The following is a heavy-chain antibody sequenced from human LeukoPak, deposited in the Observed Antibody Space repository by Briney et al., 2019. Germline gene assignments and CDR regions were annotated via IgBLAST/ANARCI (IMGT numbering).Heavy chain of an antibody. Sequence: GGLLRLSCAASGFTFSSYSVNWVRQAPGKGLEWVSYISSSSSTIYYADSVKGRFTISRDNAKNSLYLQMNSLRAEDTAVYYCARAWGKGDAFDIWGQGTMVTVSS. CDR2: ISSSSSTI. CDR3: ARAWGKGDAFDI. J-gene: IGHJ3*02. V-gene: IGHV3-48*01. D-gene: IGHD3-16*01. CDR1: GFTFSSYS.